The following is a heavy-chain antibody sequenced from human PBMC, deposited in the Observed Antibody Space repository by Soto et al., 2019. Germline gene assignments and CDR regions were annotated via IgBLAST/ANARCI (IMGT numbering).Heavy chain of an antibody. CDR3: ARVAEMGTVTKGYYYYMDV. CDR1: GDTFSRHT. CDR2: IIPIRGIA. Sequence: QVQLVQSGAEVKKPGSSVKVSCKASGDTFSRHTISWVRQAPGQGLEWMGRIIPIRGIANYAQKIQGRDAITADKSTITAYMDLSSLRSEDTAVYYCARVAEMGTVTKGYYYYMDVWGKGTTVTVSS. J-gene: IGHJ6*03. V-gene: IGHV1-69*02. D-gene: IGHD4-17*01.